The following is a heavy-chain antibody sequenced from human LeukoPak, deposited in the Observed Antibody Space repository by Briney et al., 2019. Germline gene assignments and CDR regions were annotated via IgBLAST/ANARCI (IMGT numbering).Heavy chain of an antibody. CDR2: ISGSGGST. CDR1: GFTFSSYA. D-gene: IGHD3-22*01. Sequence: GGSLRLSCAASGFTFSSYAMSWVRQAPGKGLEWVSAISGSGGSTYYADSVKGRFTISRDNSKNTLYLQMNSLRAEDTAVYYCARDFDSSGYYASDYWGQGTLVTVSS. CDR3: ARDFDSSGYYASDY. J-gene: IGHJ4*02. V-gene: IGHV3-23*01.